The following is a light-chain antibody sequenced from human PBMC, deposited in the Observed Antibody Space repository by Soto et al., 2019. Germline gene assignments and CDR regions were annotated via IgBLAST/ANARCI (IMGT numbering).Light chain of an antibody. CDR2: AAS. CDR3: QQYHNWYS. Sequence: VMTQSPATLSVSPGERATLSCRASEGVSINLAWYQQKPGQARRLLIYAASTRATGIPARFSGSGSGTEFTLTISSLPSEDSAVYYCQQYHNWYSFGQGSKLEIK. J-gene: IGKJ2*03. V-gene: IGKV3-15*01. CDR1: EGVSIN.